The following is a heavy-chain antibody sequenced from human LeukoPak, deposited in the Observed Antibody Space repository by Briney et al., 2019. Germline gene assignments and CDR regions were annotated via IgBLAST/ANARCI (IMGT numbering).Heavy chain of an antibody. CDR1: GYTFTSYG. CDR2: ISAYNGNT. V-gene: IGHV1-18*01. J-gene: IGHJ4*02. CDR3: GGGGGGIDTSCLFY. D-gene: IGHD2-2*01. Sequence: ASVKVSCKASGYTFTSYGISWVRQAPGQGLEWMGWISAYNGNTNYAQKLQGRVTMTTDTSTSTAYMELRSLRSDDTAVYYCGGGGGGIDTSCLFYWGQGTLVTVSS.